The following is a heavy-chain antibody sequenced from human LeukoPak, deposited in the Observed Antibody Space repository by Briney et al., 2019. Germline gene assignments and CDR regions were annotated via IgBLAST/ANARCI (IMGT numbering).Heavy chain of an antibody. V-gene: IGHV4-34*01. Sequence: SETLSLTCAVYGGSISGYYWSWIRQPPGKGLEWVGEIHYTGATSYSPSLKSRATISIDASKNQFSLKLNSVTAADTAVYYCARGDILTGYCFDYWGQRSLVTLSS. CDR2: IHYTGAT. D-gene: IGHD3-9*01. J-gene: IGHJ4*02. CDR3: ARGDILTGYCFDY. CDR1: GGSISGYY.